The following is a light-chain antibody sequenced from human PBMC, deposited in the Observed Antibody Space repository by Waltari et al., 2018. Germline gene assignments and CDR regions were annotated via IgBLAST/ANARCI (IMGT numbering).Light chain of an antibody. CDR1: QSVSRD. J-gene: IGKJ1*01. CDR2: AAS. CDR3: QHYVRLPAT. Sequence: EIVLTQSPGSLSSSPGERLTLPCRASQSVSRDLAWYQQKPGQAPRLLIFAASNRATGIPDRFSGSGSETDFSLTISRLEPEDFAVYYCQHYVRLPATFGRGTKVEIK. V-gene: IGKV3-20*01.